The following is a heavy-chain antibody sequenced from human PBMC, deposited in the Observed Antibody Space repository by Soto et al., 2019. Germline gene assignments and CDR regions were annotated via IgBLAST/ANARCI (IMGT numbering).Heavy chain of an antibody. V-gene: IGHV3-30-3*01. CDR2: ISYDGSNK. CDR3: ARARQWLVQYYYYYGMDV. J-gene: IGHJ6*02. Sequence: AGGSLRLSCAASGFTFSSYAMHWVRQAPGKGLEWVAVISYDGSNKYYADSVKGRFTISRDNSKNTLYLQMNSLRAEDTAVYYCARARQWLVQYYYYYGMDVWGQGTTVTVSS. CDR1: GFTFSSYA. D-gene: IGHD6-19*01.